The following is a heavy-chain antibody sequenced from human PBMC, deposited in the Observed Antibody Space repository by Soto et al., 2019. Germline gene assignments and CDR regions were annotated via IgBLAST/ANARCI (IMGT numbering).Heavy chain of an antibody. CDR2: TRNKANGYST. CDR3: VRATPYVGFDS. Sequence: EVQLVESGGGLVQPGGSLRLSCAVSGFTFSDHYMDWIRQIPGSGLEWIVRTRNKANGYSTGYAASVRGRFTVSRDDSRSSLNLQMDSLRVEDTAVYYCVRATPYVGFDSWGQGALVTVSS. J-gene: IGHJ4*02. D-gene: IGHD3-16*01. CDR1: GFTFSDHY. V-gene: IGHV3-72*01.